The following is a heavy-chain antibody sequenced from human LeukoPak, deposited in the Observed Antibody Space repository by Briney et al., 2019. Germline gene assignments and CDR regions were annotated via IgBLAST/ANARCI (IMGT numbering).Heavy chain of an antibody. CDR3: ARETIAAFNNWFDP. Sequence: GGSLRLSCAASGFTFSDYYMSWIRQAPGKGLEWVSYISSSGSTIYYADSVKGRFTISRDNAKNSLYLQMNSLRAEDTAVYYCARETIAAFNNWFDPWGQGTLVTVSP. V-gene: IGHV3-11*01. D-gene: IGHD6-6*01. J-gene: IGHJ5*02. CDR2: ISSSGSTI. CDR1: GFTFSDYY.